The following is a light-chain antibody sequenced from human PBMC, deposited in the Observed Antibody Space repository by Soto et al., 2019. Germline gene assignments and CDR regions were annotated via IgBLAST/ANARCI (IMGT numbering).Light chain of an antibody. CDR1: RSNIGSNT. CDR2: TNT. J-gene: IGLJ1*01. Sequence: QSLLTQPPSPSGTPGQRVTISCSGSRSNIGSNTVSWYQQVPGTAPKLLIYTNTQRPSGVPDRFSGSKSGTSASLAISGLQSEDEADYYCAAWDASLNGYVFGPGTKLTVL. V-gene: IGLV1-44*01. CDR3: AAWDASLNGYV.